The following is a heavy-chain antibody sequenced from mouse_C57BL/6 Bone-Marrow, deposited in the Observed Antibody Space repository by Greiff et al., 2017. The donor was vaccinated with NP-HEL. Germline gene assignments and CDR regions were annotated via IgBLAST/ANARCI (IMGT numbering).Heavy chain of an antibody. Sequence: VQLQQSGTDLVKPGASVKLSCKASGYTFTSYWMHWVKQRPGQGLEWIGNINPSNGGTNYNEKFKSKATLTVDKSSSTAYMQLSSLTSEDSAVYYCARADYYGSSYVDYWGQGTTLTVSS. D-gene: IGHD1-1*01. CDR2: INPSNGGT. CDR1: GYTFTSYW. CDR3: ARADYYGSSYVDY. J-gene: IGHJ2*01. V-gene: IGHV1-53*01.